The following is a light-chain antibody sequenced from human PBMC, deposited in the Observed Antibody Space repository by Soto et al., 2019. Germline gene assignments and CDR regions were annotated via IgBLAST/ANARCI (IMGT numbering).Light chain of an antibody. J-gene: IGKJ4*01. CDR1: QSVSSS. CDR3: QQYNNWPLT. CDR2: GAS. Sequence: ETEMTQSPATLSVSPGERATLSCRASQSVSSSLAWYQQKPGQAPRLLIYGASIRAPGVPVRFSGSGSGTDFTLTISSLQSEDFALYHCQQYNNWPLTFGGGTKVEIK. V-gene: IGKV3-15*01.